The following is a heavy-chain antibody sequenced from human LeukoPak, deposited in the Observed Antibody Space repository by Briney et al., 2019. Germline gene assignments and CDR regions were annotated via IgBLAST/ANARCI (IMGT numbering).Heavy chain of an antibody. CDR1: GFTFSSYW. J-gene: IGHJ4*02. CDR2: LNNDGSST. D-gene: IGHD2-2*01. Sequence: PGGSLRLSCAASGFTFSSYWMHWVRQAPGKGLVWVSRLNNDGSSTSHADSVKGRFTISRDNFKNTLYLQMNSLRAEGTAVYYCASEYCSSTSCYFDFWGQGTLVTVSS. V-gene: IGHV3-74*01. CDR3: ASEYCSSTSCYFDF.